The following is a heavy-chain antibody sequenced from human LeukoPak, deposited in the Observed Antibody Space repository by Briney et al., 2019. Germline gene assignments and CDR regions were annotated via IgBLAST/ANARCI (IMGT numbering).Heavy chain of an antibody. Sequence: ASVKVSCKASGYTFTGYYMHWVRQAPGQGPEWMGWINPNSGGTNYAQKFQGRVTMTRDTSISTAYMELSRLRSDDTAVYYCARDATTRNAFDIWGQGTMVTVSS. CDR3: ARDATTRNAFDI. J-gene: IGHJ3*02. CDR2: INPNSGGT. CDR1: GYTFTGYY. V-gene: IGHV1-2*02. D-gene: IGHD4-17*01.